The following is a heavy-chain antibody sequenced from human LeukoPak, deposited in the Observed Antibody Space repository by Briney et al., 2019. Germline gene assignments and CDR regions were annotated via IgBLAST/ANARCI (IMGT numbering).Heavy chain of an antibody. CDR2: INWNGGST. Sequence: GGSLRLSCAASGFIFDDYGMSWVRQAPGKGLEWVSGINWNGGSTGYADSVKGRFTISRDNAKNSLYLQMNSLRAEDTALYYCARGPYSSGWSPSYYFDYWGQGTLVTVSS. J-gene: IGHJ4*02. CDR3: ARGPYSSGWSPSYYFDY. V-gene: IGHV3-20*04. CDR1: GFIFDDYG. D-gene: IGHD6-19*01.